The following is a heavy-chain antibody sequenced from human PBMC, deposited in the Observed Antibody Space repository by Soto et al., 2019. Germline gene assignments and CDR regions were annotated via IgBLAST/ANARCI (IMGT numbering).Heavy chain of an antibody. CDR3: EARPFELEPIYFDY. Sequence: SVKVSCKASGFTFTSSAMQWVRQARGQRLEWKGWIVVGSGNTNCAQKFQERVTITRDMSTSTAYMELSSLRSEDTAVYYCEARPFELEPIYFDYWGQGTLVTVSS. V-gene: IGHV1-58*02. CDR2: IVVGSGNT. J-gene: IGHJ4*02. D-gene: IGHD1-1*01. CDR1: GFTFTSSA.